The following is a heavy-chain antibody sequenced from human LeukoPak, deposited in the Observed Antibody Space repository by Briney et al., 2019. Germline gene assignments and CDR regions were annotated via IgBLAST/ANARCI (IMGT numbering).Heavy chain of an antibody. Sequence: GGSLRLSCAASGFTVSSNYMSWVRQAPGKGLEWVSVIYSGGSTYYADSVKGRFTISRDNSKNTLYLQMNSLRAEDTAVYYCAKVGRKTYYYDSSGIYWGQGTLVTVSS. V-gene: IGHV3-66*01. CDR1: GFTVSSNY. J-gene: IGHJ4*02. CDR2: IYSGGST. CDR3: AKVGRKTYYYDSSGIY. D-gene: IGHD3-22*01.